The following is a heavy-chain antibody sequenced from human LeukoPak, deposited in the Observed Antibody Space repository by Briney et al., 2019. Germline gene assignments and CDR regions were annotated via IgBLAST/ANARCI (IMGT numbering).Heavy chain of an antibody. CDR2: ISSSSSYI. Sequence: GGSLRLSCAASGFTFSSYSMNWVRQAPGKGLEWVSSISSSSSYIYYADSVKGRFTISRDNSKNTLYLQMNSLRAEDTAVFYCAKFSTSADAFDIWGQGTMVTVSS. D-gene: IGHD2-2*01. CDR1: GFTFSSYS. CDR3: AKFSTSADAFDI. J-gene: IGHJ3*02. V-gene: IGHV3-21*01.